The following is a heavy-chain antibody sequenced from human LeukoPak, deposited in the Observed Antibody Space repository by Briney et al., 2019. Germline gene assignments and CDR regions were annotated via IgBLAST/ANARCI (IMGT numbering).Heavy chain of an antibody. CDR1: GFTFSSYE. V-gene: IGHV3-48*03. J-gene: IGHJ6*04. Sequence: PGGSLRLSCAASGFTFSSYEMNWVRQAPGKGLEWVSYISSSGSTIYYADPVKGRFTISRDNAKNSLYLQMNSLRAEDTAVYYCARPIIYYYYGMDVWGKGTTVTVSS. CDR2: ISSSGSTI. CDR3: ARPIIYYYYGMDV.